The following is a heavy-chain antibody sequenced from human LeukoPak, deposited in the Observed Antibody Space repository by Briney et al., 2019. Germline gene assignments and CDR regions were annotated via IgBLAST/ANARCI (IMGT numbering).Heavy chain of an antibody. CDR3: ARGGRGVVPTGAHFDS. CDR1: GFTFGSYV. V-gene: IGHV3-30*02. CDR2: IRYDGSNQ. Sequence: AGGSLRLSCAASGFTFGSYVMHWVRQAPGKGLEWVAFIRYDGSNQYYAESVKGRFPISRDNSKNTVFLQMNSLRGDDTAVYFCARGGRGVVPTGAHFDSWGQGTLVTVSS. J-gene: IGHJ4*02. D-gene: IGHD2-2*01.